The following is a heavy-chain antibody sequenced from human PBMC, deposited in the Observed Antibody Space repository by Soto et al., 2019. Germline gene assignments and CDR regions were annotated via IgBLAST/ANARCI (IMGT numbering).Heavy chain of an antibody. J-gene: IGHJ5*02. Sequence: PGGSLILSCAASGFTFSSYWMSWVRQAPGKGLEWVANIKQDGSEKYYVDSVKGRFTISRDNAKNSLYLQMNSLRAEDTAVYYCARVLGTGWYQFVWFDPWGQGTLVTVSS. D-gene: IGHD6-19*01. CDR2: IKQDGSEK. CDR3: ARVLGTGWYQFVWFDP. V-gene: IGHV3-7*05. CDR1: GFTFSSYW.